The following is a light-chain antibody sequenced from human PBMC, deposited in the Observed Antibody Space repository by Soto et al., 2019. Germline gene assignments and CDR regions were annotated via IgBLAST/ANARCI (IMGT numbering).Light chain of an antibody. J-gene: IGKJ5*01. CDR1: QGLGTN. V-gene: IGKV3-15*01. CDR2: AAS. Sequence: GMTLSPATVSVSPGERATLSCRASQGLGTNLAWYQQRPGQAPRLLIYAASTRATGVPARFSGSGSETEFTLTITTLQSEDFAIYYCQQDTALFSITFGHVRRPEIK. CDR3: QQDTALFSIT.